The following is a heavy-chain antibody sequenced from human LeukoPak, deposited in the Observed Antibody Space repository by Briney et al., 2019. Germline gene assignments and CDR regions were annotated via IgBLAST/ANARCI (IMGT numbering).Heavy chain of an antibody. Sequence: PSETLSLTCTVSGGSISSSSYYWGWVRQPPGRGLGWIGSIYYSGSTYYNPSRKGRVTISVDTSKNQFSLKLSSVTAADTAVYYCARDYYDSSGYYWDYYYYYMDVWGKGTTVTVSS. CDR1: GGSISSSSYY. CDR3: ARDYYDSSGYYWDYYYYYMDV. V-gene: IGHV4-39*07. CDR2: IYYSGST. D-gene: IGHD3-22*01. J-gene: IGHJ6*03.